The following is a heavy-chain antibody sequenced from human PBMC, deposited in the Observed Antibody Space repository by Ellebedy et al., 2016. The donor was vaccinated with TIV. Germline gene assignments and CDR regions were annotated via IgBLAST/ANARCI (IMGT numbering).Heavy chain of an antibody. V-gene: IGHV4-4*07. CDR3: ARDLSGSSGYYYWYFDL. CDR1: GASISNSF. J-gene: IGHJ2*01. D-gene: IGHD3-22*01. CDR2: ISTTGNT. Sequence: MPSETLSLTCTVSGASISNSFWNWIRQPAGKGLEWIGRISTTGNTNYNPSLKSRVTMSVYTSKSQFSLSLSSVTAADTAVYYCARDLSGSSGYYYWYFDLWGRGTLVTVSS.